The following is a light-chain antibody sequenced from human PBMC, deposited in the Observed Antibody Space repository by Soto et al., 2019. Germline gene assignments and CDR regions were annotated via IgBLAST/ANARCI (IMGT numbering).Light chain of an antibody. CDR2: AAS. V-gene: IGKV1-27*01. CDR1: QGISNY. J-gene: IGKJ3*01. CDR3: QKYSSVPL. Sequence: DIQMTQSPSSLSASVGDRVTITCRASQGISNYIAWYQQKPGKAPKLLIYAASTLQSGVPSRFSGSGSGTDCTLTINNLQPEDVATYSCQKYSSVPLFGPGTKVDIK.